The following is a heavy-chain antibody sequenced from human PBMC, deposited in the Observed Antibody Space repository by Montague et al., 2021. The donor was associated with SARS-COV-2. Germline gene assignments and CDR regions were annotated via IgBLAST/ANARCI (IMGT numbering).Heavy chain of an antibody. D-gene: IGHD1-1*01. CDR3: ARAQNTCFIANCVNYFDF. Sequence: SETLSLTCTVSGDSISSYYWNWIRQPPGKGLEWIGYIYNSGTTNYNPSVKSRVTISVDTSKNQFSLKLNSVTAADTAVYYCARAQNTCFIANCVNYFDFWGLGAQVTVSS. CDR1: GDSISSYY. CDR2: IYNSGTT. V-gene: IGHV4-59*01. J-gene: IGHJ4*02.